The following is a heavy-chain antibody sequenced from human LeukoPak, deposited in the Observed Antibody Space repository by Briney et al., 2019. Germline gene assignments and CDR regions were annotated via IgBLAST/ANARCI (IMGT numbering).Heavy chain of an antibody. CDR1: GGSFSGYY. CDR2: INHSGST. CDR3: AREEAAAGTL. Sequence: SETLSLTCAVYGGSFSGYYWSWIRQPPGKGLGWIGEINHSGSTNYNPSLKSRVTISVDTSKNQFSLKLSSVTAADTAVYYCAREEAAAGTLWGQGTLVTVSS. D-gene: IGHD6-13*01. J-gene: IGHJ4*02. V-gene: IGHV4-34*01.